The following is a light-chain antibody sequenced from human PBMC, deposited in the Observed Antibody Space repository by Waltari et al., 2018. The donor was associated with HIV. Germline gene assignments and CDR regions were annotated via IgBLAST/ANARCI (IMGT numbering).Light chain of an antibody. CDR3: QVWHISTDHWV. CDR1: NIGSKG. Sequence: SYVLTQPPSVSVAPGKTASITCEAANIGSKGVHWYQQKPGQAPILVIYYDSDRPSGIPERFSGSNSGNTATLTISRVEAVDEADYYCQVWHISTDHWVFGAGTKLTVV. V-gene: IGLV3-21*04. J-gene: IGLJ3*02. CDR2: YDS.